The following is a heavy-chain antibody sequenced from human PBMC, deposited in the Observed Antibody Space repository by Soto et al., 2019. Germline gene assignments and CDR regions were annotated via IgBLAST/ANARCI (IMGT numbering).Heavy chain of an antibody. D-gene: IGHD3-22*01. CDR3: ARGRNRYYYDSSGYF. CDR2: INHSGST. Sequence: SETLSLTCAVYGGSFSGYYWSWIRQPPGKGLEWIGEINHSGSTNYNPSLKSRVTISVDTSKNQFSLKLSSVTAADTAVYYCARGRNRYYYDSSGYFWGQGTLVTVS. J-gene: IGHJ4*02. CDR1: GGSFSGYY. V-gene: IGHV4-34*01.